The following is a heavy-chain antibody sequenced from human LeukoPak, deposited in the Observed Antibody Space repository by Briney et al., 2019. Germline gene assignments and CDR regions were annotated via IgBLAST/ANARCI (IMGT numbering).Heavy chain of an antibody. CDR2: IYLSGST. D-gene: IGHD2-15*01. V-gene: IGHV4-39*07. J-gene: IGHJ4*02. CDR3: ARAGGCSGGSCYSGEFDY. Sequence: SETLSLTCTVSGGSISSSSYYWGWIRQPPGKGLEWIGSIYLSGSTYYNPSLKSRVTISVDTSKNQFSLKLSSVTAADTAVYYCARAGGCSGGSCYSGEFDYWGQGTLVTVSS. CDR1: GGSISSSSYY.